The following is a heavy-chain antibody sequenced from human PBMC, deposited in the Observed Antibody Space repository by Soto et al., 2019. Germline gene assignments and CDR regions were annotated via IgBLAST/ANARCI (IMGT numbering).Heavy chain of an antibody. CDR3: ASTLDSSSSEYYFDY. V-gene: IGHV5-10-1*01. D-gene: IGHD6-6*01. CDR2: IDPSDSYT. CDR1: GYSFTSYW. Sequence: GESLKISCKGSGYSFTSYWISWVRQMPGKGLEWMGRIDPSDSYTNYSPSFQGHVTISADKSISTAYLQWSSLKASDTAMYYCASTLDSSSSEYYFDYWGQGTLVTVS. J-gene: IGHJ4*02.